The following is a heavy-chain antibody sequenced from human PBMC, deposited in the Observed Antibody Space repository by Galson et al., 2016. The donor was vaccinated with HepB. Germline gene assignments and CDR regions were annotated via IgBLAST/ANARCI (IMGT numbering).Heavy chain of an antibody. V-gene: IGHV3-53*01. CDR1: GFTVSSHY. D-gene: IGHD2-8*02. J-gene: IGHJ6*04. CDR2: IYSGGST. CDR3: AAHGGTGGAGVDHYYYGMDV. Sequence: SLRLSCAASGFTVSSHYMNWVRQAPGKGLEWVSIIYSGGSTFYADSVKGRFTISRDSSKNTLYLQMNSLGADDTAVYHCAAHGGTGGAGVDHYYYGMDVWGKGTTVTVSS.